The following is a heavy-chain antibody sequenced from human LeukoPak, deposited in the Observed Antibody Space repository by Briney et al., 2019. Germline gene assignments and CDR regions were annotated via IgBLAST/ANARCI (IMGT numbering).Heavy chain of an antibody. CDR2: ISSSSSYI. D-gene: IGHD1-26*01. Sequence: GGSLRLSCAASGFTFSSYAMSWVRQAPGKGLEWVSSISSSSSYIYYADSVKGRFTIFRDNAKNSLYLQMNSLRVDDTAVYYCTGERVESGFDIWGQGTLVTVSS. V-gene: IGHV3-21*01. CDR1: GFTFSSYA. J-gene: IGHJ3*02. CDR3: TGERVESGFDI.